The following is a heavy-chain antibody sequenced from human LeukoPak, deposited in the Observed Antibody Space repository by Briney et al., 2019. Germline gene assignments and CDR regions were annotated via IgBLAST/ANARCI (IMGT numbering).Heavy chain of an antibody. CDR1: GGSISSSSYY. D-gene: IGHD4-23*01. Sequence: SETLSLTCTVSGGSISSSSYYWGWIRQPPGKGLEWIGSIYYSGSTYYNPSLKSRVTISVDTSKNQFSLKLSSVTAADTAVYYCARDSYGGNSVFGYWGQGTLVTVSS. CDR2: IYYSGST. V-gene: IGHV4-39*07. CDR3: ARDSYGGNSVFGY. J-gene: IGHJ4*02.